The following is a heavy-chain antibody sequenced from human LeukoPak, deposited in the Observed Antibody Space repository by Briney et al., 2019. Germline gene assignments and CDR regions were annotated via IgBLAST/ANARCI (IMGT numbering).Heavy chain of an antibody. J-gene: IGHJ4*02. D-gene: IGHD6-13*01. V-gene: IGHV5-51*01. CDR2: IYAGDSST. CDR1: GYSFRSYW. CDR3: ARSGYVAAAGTYFDY. Sequence: GESLKISCKGSGYSFRSYWIGWVRQMPGKGLEWMGMIYAGDSSTRYGPSFQGQVTMSADESINTAYLQWSSLKASDTAMYYCARSGYVAAAGTYFDYWGQGTLVTVSS.